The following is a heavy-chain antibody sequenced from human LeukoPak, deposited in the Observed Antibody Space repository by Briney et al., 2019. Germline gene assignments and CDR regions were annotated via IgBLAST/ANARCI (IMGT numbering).Heavy chain of an antibody. CDR3: ARITCDYDSSGYPED. V-gene: IGHV3-21*01. J-gene: IGHJ4*02. Sequence: GGSLRLSCAASGFTFSSYSMNWVRQAPGKGLEWVSSISSSSSYIYYADSVKGRFTISRDNAKNSLYLQMNSLRAEDTAVYYCARITCDYDSSGYPEDWGQGTLVTVSS. CDR1: GFTFSSYS. CDR2: ISSSSSYI. D-gene: IGHD3-22*01.